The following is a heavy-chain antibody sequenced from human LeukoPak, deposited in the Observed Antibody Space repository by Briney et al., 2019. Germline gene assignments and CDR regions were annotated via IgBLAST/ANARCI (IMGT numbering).Heavy chain of an antibody. CDR1: GYSIGSGYY. J-gene: IGHJ1*01. CDR3: ARVSGDDSGHFHL. D-gene: IGHD2-21*02. V-gene: IGHV4-38-2*01. CDR2: IYHTKTT. Sequence: SETLSLTCAVSGYSIGSGYYWGWIRQPPGKGLEWIGSIYHTKTTSYNPSLTSRVTISVDTSKSQFSLRLSSVTAADTAVYHCARVSGDDSGHFHLWGQGTLVTFSS.